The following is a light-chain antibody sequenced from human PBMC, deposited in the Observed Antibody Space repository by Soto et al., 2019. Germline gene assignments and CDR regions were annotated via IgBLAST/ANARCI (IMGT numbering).Light chain of an antibody. CDR3: QQYYSTPWT. J-gene: IGKJ1*01. V-gene: IGKV4-1*01. Sequence: DIVMTQSPDSLAVSLGERATINCKSSQSVLYSSNNKNYLAWYQQKPGQPPKLLIYWASTRESGVPDRFSGSGSGTDFTLTISSLQAEDVAVYDCQQYYSTPWTFGQGTKGELK. CDR2: WAS. CDR1: QSVLYSSNNKNY.